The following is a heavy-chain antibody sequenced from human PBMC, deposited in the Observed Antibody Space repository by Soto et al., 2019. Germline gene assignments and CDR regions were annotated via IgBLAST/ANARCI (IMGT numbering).Heavy chain of an antibody. CDR2: IKQDESHI. Sequence: PGGSLRLSCAASGFTFSNYWMSWVRQAPGKGLEWVANIKQDESHINYLDSVKGRFTISRDDSKNSLYLQMNSLKIEDTAVYYCARIYSSTWYGSFFDYCGQGTLVTVSS. CDR3: ARIYSSTWYGSFFDY. D-gene: IGHD6-13*01. J-gene: IGHJ4*02. V-gene: IGHV3-7*05. CDR1: GFTFSNYW.